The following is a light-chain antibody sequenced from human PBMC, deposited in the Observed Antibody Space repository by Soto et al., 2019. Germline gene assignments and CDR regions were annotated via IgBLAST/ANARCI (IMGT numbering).Light chain of an antibody. J-gene: IGKJ2*01. CDR3: QQYVNLPPNT. V-gene: IGKV3D-20*01. CDR1: QSISNNY. CDR2: DAS. Sequence: ETVLTQSPATLSLSPGDRATLSCGASQSISNNYLAWYQQKPGLAPRLLIYDASTRATGIPDRFSGSGSGTDFTLTISRLEPEDFAMYCCQQYVNLPPNTFGQGTKLEIK.